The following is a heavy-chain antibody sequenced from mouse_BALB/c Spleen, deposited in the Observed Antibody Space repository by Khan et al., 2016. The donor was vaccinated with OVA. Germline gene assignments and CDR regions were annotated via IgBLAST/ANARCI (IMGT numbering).Heavy chain of an antibody. V-gene: IGHV3-6*02. CDR2: ISYDGSN. D-gene: IGHD1-2*01. CDR1: GYSITSGYY. J-gene: IGHJ3*01. Sequence: EVELVESGPGLVKPSQSLSLTCSVTGYSITSGYYWNWIRQFPGNKLEWMGYISYDGSNNYNPSLKNRISITRDTSENQFFLTLNSVTTEETATYYVTRDKNYYGYLAYGGQGTLGTGSA. CDR3: TRDKNYYGYLAY.